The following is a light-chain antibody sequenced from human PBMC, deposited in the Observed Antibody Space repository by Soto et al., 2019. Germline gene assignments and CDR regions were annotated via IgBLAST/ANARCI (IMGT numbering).Light chain of an antibody. Sequence: ETVMTQSPATLSVSPGERATLSCRASQSVSSNLAWYQQKPGQPPRLLIYDISTRATGIPTRFSGSGSGTEFTLTISSLQSEDFAVYFCQLYVSSPMYTFGQGTKLEIK. CDR3: QLYVSSPMYT. CDR1: QSVSSN. CDR2: DIS. J-gene: IGKJ2*01. V-gene: IGKV3D-15*02.